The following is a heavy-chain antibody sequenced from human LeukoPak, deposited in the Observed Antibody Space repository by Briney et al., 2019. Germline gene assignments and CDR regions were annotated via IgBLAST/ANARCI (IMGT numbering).Heavy chain of an antibody. J-gene: IGHJ4*01. CDR3: AKDRDRFENLDY. CDR1: GFTFSSYG. D-gene: IGHD3-10*01. CDR2: IYYDGSIK. V-gene: IGHV3-33*06. Sequence: PGRSLRLSCAASGFTFSSYGMHWVRQAPGKGLEWVAVIYYDGSIKYYADSVKGRFTISRDNSKNTLYLQMNSLRAEDTALYYCAKDRDRFENLDYCGHGTQVTVSS.